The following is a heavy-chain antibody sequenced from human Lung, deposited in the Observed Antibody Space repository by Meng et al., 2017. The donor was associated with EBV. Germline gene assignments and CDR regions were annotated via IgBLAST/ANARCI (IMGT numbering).Heavy chain of an antibody. CDR2: IHHSGRT. CDR1: GRSIIIGNW. V-gene: IGHV4-4*02. CDR3: ARDSDSAYSLGY. J-gene: IGHJ4*02. D-gene: IGHD2-21*01. Sequence: QVQLQEAGPGLVNPSGTLSLTCAVSGRSIIIGNWWSWVRQSPGKGLEWIGEIHHSGRTNYNPSLKSRITMSLDKPKNQFSLKLSSVTAADTAVYYCARDSDSAYSLGYWGQGTLVTVSS.